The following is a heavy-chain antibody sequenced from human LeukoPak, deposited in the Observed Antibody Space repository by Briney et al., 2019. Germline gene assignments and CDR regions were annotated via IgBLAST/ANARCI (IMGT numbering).Heavy chain of an antibody. CDR2: ISSSGSPK. CDR1: GFTLSRYE. V-gene: IGHV3-48*03. Sequence: GGSLRLSCAASGFTLSRYEMNWVRQAPGKGLEWVSYISSSGSPKYYADSVKGRFTISRDNAENSLYLQMNSLRAEDTAVYYCARRYCSSTSCTLDYWGQGTLVTVSS. CDR3: ARRYCSSTSCTLDY. J-gene: IGHJ4*02. D-gene: IGHD2-2*01.